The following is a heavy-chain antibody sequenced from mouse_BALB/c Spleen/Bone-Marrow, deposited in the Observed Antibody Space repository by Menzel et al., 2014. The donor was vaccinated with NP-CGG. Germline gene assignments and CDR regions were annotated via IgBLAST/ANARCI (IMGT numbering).Heavy chain of an antibody. D-gene: IGHD1-2*01. CDR1: GNTFTSYD. V-gene: IGHV1S56*01. J-gene: IGHJ1*01. CDR2: IFPGDSTT. Sequence: QVQLQQPGVELVKPGASVKLSCKASGNTFTSYDINWVRQRPEQGLEWIGWIFPGDSTTKYNEKFKGKATLSTDKSSSTVHMQLSRLTSEDSAVYFCVRSRLRDWYFDAWGAGTTVTISS. CDR3: VRSRLRDWYFDA.